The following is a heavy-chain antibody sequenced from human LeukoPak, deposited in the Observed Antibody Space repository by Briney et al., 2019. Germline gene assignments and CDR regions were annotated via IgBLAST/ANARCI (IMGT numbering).Heavy chain of an antibody. V-gene: IGHV4-34*01. J-gene: IGHJ4*02. Sequence: SETLSLTCAVYGGSFSGYYWSWIRQPPGKGLEWIGEINHSGSTNYNPSLKSRVTISIDMSKNQFSLKLSSMTAADTAVYYCASRKLGNDYWGQGTLVTVSS. CDR2: INHSGST. D-gene: IGHD7-27*01. CDR1: GGSFSGYY. CDR3: ASRKLGNDY.